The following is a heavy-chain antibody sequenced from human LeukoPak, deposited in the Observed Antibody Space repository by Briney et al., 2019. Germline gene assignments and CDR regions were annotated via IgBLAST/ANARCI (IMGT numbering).Heavy chain of an antibody. J-gene: IGHJ4*02. Sequence: PSETLSLTCTVSGGSISSSSYYWGWIRQPPGKGLEWIGSIYYSGSTYYNPSLKSRVTISVDTSKNQFSLKLSSVTAADTAVYYCARDLNGDKYQLLHWGQGTLVTVSS. D-gene: IGHD2-2*01. CDR2: IYYSGST. CDR1: GGSISSSSYY. V-gene: IGHV4-39*07. CDR3: ARDLNGDKYQLLH.